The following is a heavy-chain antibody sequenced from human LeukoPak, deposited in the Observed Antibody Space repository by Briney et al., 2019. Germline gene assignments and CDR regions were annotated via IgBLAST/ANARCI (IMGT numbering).Heavy chain of an antibody. V-gene: IGHV3-48*02. CDR2: ISSSSSTI. J-gene: IGHJ4*02. CDR1: GFTFSSYG. D-gene: IGHD5-12*01. Sequence: GGSLRLSCAASGFTFSSYGMNWVRQAPGKGLEWVSYISSSSSTIYYADSVKGRFTISRDNAKDSLYLQMNSLRDEVTAVYYCARSYGGYTDSWGQGTLVTVSS. CDR3: ARSYGGYTDS.